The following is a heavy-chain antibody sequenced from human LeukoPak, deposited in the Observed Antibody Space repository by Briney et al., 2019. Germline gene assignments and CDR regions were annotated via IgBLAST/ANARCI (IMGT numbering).Heavy chain of an antibody. J-gene: IGHJ5*02. CDR3: ARDLDYDSSGYYLVLPT. Sequence: SETLSLTCTVSGGSISSYYWSWIRQPAGKGLEWIGRIYTSGSTNYNPSLKSRVTMSVATSKNQFSLKLSSVTAADTAVYYCARDLDYDSSGYYLVLPTWGQGTLVTVSS. CDR2: IYTSGST. CDR1: GGSISSYY. D-gene: IGHD3-22*01. V-gene: IGHV4-4*07.